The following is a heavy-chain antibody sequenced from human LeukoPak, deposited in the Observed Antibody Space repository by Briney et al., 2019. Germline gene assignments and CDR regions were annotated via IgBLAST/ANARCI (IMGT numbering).Heavy chain of an antibody. D-gene: IGHD1-26*01. CDR2: INPNSGGT. V-gene: IGHV1-2*06. Sequence: ASVKVSCKASGYTFTGYYMHWVRQAPGQGLEWVGRINPNSGGTNYAQKFQGRVTMTRDTSISTAYMELSRLRSDDTAVYYCARDSSGVVGATRWFDPWGQGTLVTVSS. CDR3: ARDSSGVVGATRWFDP. J-gene: IGHJ5*02. CDR1: GYTFTGYY.